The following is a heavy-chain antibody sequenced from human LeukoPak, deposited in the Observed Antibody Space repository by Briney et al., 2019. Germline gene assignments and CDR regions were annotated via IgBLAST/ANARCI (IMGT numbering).Heavy chain of an antibody. J-gene: IGHJ4*02. CDR1: GFTFSSYS. Sequence: GGSLRLSCAASGFTFSSYSMNWVRQAPGKGLEWVSSISSSSSYIYYADSVKGRFTISRDNAKNSLYLQMNSLRAEDTAVYYCAPERDPWLVGAYFDYWGQGTLVTVSS. D-gene: IGHD6-19*01. V-gene: IGHV3-21*01. CDR2: ISSSSSYI. CDR3: APERDPWLVGAYFDY.